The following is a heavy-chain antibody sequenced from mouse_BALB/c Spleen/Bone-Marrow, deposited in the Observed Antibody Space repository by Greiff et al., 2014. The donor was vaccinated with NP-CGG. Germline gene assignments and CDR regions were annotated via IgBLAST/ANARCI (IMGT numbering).Heavy chain of an antibody. Sequence: EVQLQQSGPELVKPGASVKMSCKASGYTFTSYVMHWVKQKPGQGLEWIGYINPYNDGTKYNEKFKGKATLTSDKSSSTAYMELSSLTSEDSAVYYCAREGGYYGGLYAMDYWGQGTSVTVSS. D-gene: IGHD1-1*01. J-gene: IGHJ4*01. V-gene: IGHV1-14*01. CDR2: INPYNDGT. CDR1: GYTFTSYV. CDR3: AREGGYYGGLYAMDY.